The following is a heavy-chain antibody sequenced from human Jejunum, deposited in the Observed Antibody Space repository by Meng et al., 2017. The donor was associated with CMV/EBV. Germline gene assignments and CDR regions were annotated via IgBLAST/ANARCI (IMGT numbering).Heavy chain of an antibody. V-gene: IGHV3-23*03. J-gene: IGHJ4*02. D-gene: IGHD1-26*01. Sequence: FTFSSYAMSWVRQAPVKGLEWVSVIYSGATNTYYADSVEGRFTISRDDSKNTLYLQVHSLRAEDTAVYYCAKHQGSGIYYNYFDYWGQGTLVTVPQ. CDR3: AKHQGSGIYYNYFDY. CDR1: FTFSSYA. CDR2: IYSGATNT.